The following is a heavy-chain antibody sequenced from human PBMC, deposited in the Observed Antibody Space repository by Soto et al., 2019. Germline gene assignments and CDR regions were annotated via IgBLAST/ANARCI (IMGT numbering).Heavy chain of an antibody. CDR2: ISSSGSTI. CDR1: GFTFSSYE. D-gene: IGHD3-10*02. J-gene: IGHJ4*02. V-gene: IGHV3-48*03. Sequence: GGSLRLSCAASGFTFSSYEMNWVRQAPGKGLEWVSYISSSGSTIYYADSVKGRFTISRDNAKNSLYLQMNSLRAEDTAVYYCARDDVRGASIDYWRQGTLVTLS. CDR3: ARDDVRGASIDY.